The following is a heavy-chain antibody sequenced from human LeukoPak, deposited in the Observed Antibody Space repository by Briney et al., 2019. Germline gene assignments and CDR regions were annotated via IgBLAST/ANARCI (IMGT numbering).Heavy chain of an antibody. Sequence: GGSLRLSCAASGFTVSSNYMSWVRQAPGKGLEWVSVIFSDGTTYYADSVKGRFTISRDNSRNTLYLQMNSLRAEDTAVYYCAREGYCSSTSCPTKDFWGQGTLVTVSS. D-gene: IGHD2-2*01. CDR3: AREGYCSSTSCPTKDF. V-gene: IGHV3-53*01. J-gene: IGHJ4*02. CDR1: GFTVSSNY. CDR2: IFSDGTT.